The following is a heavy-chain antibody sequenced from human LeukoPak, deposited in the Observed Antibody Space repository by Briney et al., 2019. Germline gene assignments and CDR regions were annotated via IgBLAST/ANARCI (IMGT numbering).Heavy chain of an antibody. V-gene: IGHV1-2*02. J-gene: IGHJ5*02. CDR3: ARSNYDSSGFYNCFAP. Sequence: ASVKVSCKASGYMFTGYYMHWARQAPGGRLEWMGWMNPNTSDTNYAQKFQGRVTMTRDTSISTAYMELSRLRSDDTAVYYCARSNYDSSGFYNCFAPWGQGTPVIVSS. CDR2: MNPNTSDT. D-gene: IGHD3-22*01. CDR1: GYMFTGYY.